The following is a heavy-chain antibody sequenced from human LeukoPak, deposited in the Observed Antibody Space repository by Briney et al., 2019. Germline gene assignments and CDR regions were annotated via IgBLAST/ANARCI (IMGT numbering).Heavy chain of an antibody. D-gene: IGHD3-3*01. J-gene: IGHJ4*02. CDR1: GFTFSSYG. CDR2: IRYDGSNK. Sequence: GGSLRLSCAASGFTFSSYGMHWVRQAPGKGLEWVAFIRYDGSNKYYADSVKGRFTISRDNSKNTLYLQMNSLRAEDTAVYYCAKDNDFYFDFDYWGQGTLVTVSS. CDR3: AKDNDFYFDFDY. V-gene: IGHV3-30*02.